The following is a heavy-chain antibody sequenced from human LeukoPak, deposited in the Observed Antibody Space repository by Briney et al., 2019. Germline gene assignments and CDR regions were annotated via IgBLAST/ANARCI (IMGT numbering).Heavy chain of an antibody. CDR1: GGTFSSYA. D-gene: IGHD3-3*01. Sequence: ASVKVSCKASGGTFSSYAISWVRQAPGQGLEWMGGIIPIFGTANYAQKFQGRVTITTDESTSTAYMELSSLRSEDTAVYYCASRSPTLDDFWSGEGYYFDYWGQGTLVTVSS. V-gene: IGHV1-69*05. CDR2: IIPIFGTA. J-gene: IGHJ4*02. CDR3: ASRSPTLDDFWSGEGYYFDY.